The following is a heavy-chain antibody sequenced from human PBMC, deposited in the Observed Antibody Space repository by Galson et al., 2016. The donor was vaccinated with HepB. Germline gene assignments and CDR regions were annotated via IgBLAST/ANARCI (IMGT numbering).Heavy chain of an antibody. D-gene: IGHD3-3*01. J-gene: IGHJ6*02. V-gene: IGHV3-33*01. Sequence: SLRLSCAASGFPFSTYGMHWVRQAPGKGLEWVSLIWYDGSNTYYADSVKCRFTISRDNSKNTVDLQMNSLRVEDTAVYYCARMHTVFAHHFYYGTDVWGQGTTVSVSS. CDR3: ARMHTVFAHHFYYGTDV. CDR1: GFPFSTYG. CDR2: IWYDGSNT.